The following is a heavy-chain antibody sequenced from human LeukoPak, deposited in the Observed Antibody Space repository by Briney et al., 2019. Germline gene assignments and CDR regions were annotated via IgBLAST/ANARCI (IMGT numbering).Heavy chain of an antibody. CDR1: GYTFIIYG. V-gene: IGHV1-18*01. D-gene: IGHD5-18*01. Sequence: GASVKVSCKATGYTFIIYGISWVRQAPGQGLEWMGWISAYNGNTNYAQNLQGRVTMTTDTSTSTAYMELRSLRSDDTAVYYCGRDSTSMTPSAPGIWGQGTKVTVSS. CDR2: ISAYNGNT. J-gene: IGHJ3*02. CDR3: GRDSTSMTPSAPGI.